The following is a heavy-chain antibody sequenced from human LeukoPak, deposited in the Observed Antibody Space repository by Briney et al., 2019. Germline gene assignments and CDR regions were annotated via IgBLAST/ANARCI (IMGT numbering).Heavy chain of an antibody. CDR3: ARDWAHIAVAAKNWFDP. J-gene: IGHJ5*02. D-gene: IGHD6-19*01. CDR1: GYTFTGYY. CDR2: INPNSGGT. Sequence: ASVKVSCKASGYTFTGYYMHWVRQAPGQGLEWMGRINPNSGGTNYAQKFQGRVTMTRDTSISTAYMELSRLRSDDTAVYYCARDWAHIAVAAKNWFDPWGQGTLVTVSS. V-gene: IGHV1-2*06.